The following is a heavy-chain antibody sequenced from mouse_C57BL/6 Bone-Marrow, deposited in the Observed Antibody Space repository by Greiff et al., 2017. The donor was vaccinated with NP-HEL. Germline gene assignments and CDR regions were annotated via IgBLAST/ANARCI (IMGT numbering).Heavy chain of an antibody. D-gene: IGHD4-1*01. Sequence: EVKLVESGPGLAKPSQTLSLSCSVTGYSITSDYWNWIRKFPGNKLEYIGYISYSGSTSYNPSLNSRISITRETSKKQYYLQLNSVTTEDTATYYCAKLGWDSYWYFDVWGTGTTVTVSS. CDR2: ISYSGST. J-gene: IGHJ1*03. CDR1: GYSITSDY. V-gene: IGHV3-8*01. CDR3: AKLGWDSYWYFDV.